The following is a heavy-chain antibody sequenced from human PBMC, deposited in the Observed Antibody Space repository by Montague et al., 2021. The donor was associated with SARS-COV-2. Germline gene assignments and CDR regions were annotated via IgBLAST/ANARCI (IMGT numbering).Heavy chain of an antibody. J-gene: IGHJ3*01. V-gene: IGHV4-59*12. CDR3: ARIERGFWRDLVVFDV. D-gene: IGHD3-3*01. CDR1: NGSISNYY. Sequence: SETLSLTCTVSNGSISNYYWSWIRQFPGKELECIGTVSNTGSTNKNPSLMSRVTISRDTSSGQVSMRLRSVTAADTAFYFCARIERGFWRDLVVFDVWGPGTLVTVSS. CDR2: VSNTGST.